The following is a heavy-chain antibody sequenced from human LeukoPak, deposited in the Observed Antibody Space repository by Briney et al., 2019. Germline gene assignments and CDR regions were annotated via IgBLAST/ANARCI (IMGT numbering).Heavy chain of an antibody. CDR1: GVSLSTSAMC. Sequence: SGPTLVNPTQTLTLTCTFSGVSLSTSAMCVSWIRQPPGKALEWLARIDWDDDKNHSTSLKTRLTISKDTSKNQVVLTMTNMDPVDTATYYCARIARDYYDSSGPGPYYYYYMDVWGKGTTVTVSS. CDR2: IDWDDDK. D-gene: IGHD3-22*01. J-gene: IGHJ6*03. V-gene: IGHV2-70*11. CDR3: ARIARDYYDSSGPGPYYYYYMDV.